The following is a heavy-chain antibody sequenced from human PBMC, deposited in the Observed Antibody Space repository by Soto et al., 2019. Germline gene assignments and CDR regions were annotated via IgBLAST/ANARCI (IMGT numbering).Heavy chain of an antibody. CDR2: ISSSSAYA. V-gene: IGHV3-21*06. CDR3: ARGIVVVITGYYGMDV. D-gene: IGHD3-22*01. CDR1: GFSFSTYS. Sequence: GGSLRLSCAASGFSFSTYSMNWVRQAPGKGLEWVSLISSSSAYAYYADSVQGRFTVSRDNARSSVYLQMNSLTADDTAVYYCARGIVVVITGYYGMDVWGQGTTVTVSS. J-gene: IGHJ6*02.